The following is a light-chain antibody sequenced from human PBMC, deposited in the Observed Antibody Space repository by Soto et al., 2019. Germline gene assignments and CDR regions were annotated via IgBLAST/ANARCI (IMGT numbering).Light chain of an antibody. J-gene: IGKJ4*01. CDR2: DAS. Sequence: EIVLTQSPGTLSLSPGERATLSCRASQNVFSTYLAWYQQRPGQAPRLLIYDASTRATGIPDRFRGSGSGTEFTLTISSLQSEDFAVYYCQQYNNWPLTFGGGTKVDIK. CDR1: QNVFSTY. CDR3: QQYNNWPLT. V-gene: IGKV3D-15*01.